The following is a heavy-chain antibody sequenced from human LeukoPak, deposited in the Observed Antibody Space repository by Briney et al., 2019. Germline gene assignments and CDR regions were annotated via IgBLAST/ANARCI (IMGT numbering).Heavy chain of an antibody. J-gene: IGHJ4*02. CDR3: ATGADITIFGVVSFDY. Sequence: ASVKVSCKASGYTFTSYYTHWVRQAPGKGLEWMGGFDPEDGETIYAQKFQGRVTMTEDTSTDTAYMGLSSLRSEDTAVYYCATGADITIFGVVSFDYWGQGTLVTVSS. CDR2: FDPEDGET. CDR1: GYTFTSYY. V-gene: IGHV1-24*01. D-gene: IGHD3-3*01.